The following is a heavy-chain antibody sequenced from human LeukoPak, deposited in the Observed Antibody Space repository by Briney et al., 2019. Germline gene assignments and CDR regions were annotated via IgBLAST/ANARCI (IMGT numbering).Heavy chain of an antibody. CDR1: GFTFSSYW. V-gene: IGHV3-7*01. Sequence: GGSLRLSCAASGFTFSSYWMSWVRQAPGKGLEWVANIKQDGSEKYYVDSVKGRFTTSRDNAKNSLYLQMNSLRAEDTAVYYCARDTSQLLLDYWGQGTLVTVSS. D-gene: IGHD2-2*01. J-gene: IGHJ4*02. CDR3: ARDTSQLLLDY. CDR2: IKQDGSEK.